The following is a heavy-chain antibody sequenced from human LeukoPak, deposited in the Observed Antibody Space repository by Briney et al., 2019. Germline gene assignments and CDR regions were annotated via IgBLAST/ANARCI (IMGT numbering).Heavy chain of an antibody. V-gene: IGHV4-59*01. CDR3: ARDFGDGHNRLFDY. CDR1: GGSISSYY. D-gene: IGHD5-24*01. J-gene: IGHJ4*02. CDR2: IYYRGST. Sequence: SETPSLTCTVSGGSISSYYWSWIRQPPGKGLEWIGYIYYRGSTNYNPSLKSRVTISVDTSKNQFSLKLSSVTAADTAVYYCARDFGDGHNRLFDYWGQGTLVTVSS.